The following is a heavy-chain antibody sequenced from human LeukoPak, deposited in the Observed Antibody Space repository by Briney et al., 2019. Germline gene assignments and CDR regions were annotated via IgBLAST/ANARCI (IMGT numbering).Heavy chain of an antibody. J-gene: IGHJ4*02. D-gene: IGHD6-19*01. CDR2: INHSGST. CDR1: GGSFSGYY. Sequence: SETLSLTCAVYGGSFSGYYWSWIRQPPGKGLEWIGEINHSGSTNYNPSLKSRVTISVDTSKNQFSLKLSSVTAADTAVYYCAGAFRAVAGVFDYWGQGTLVTVSS. V-gene: IGHV4-34*01. CDR3: AGAFRAVAGVFDY.